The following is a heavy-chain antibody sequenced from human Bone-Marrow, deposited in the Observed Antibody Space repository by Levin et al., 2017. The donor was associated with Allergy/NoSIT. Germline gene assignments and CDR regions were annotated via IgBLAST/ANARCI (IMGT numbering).Heavy chain of an antibody. CDR3: THAHYDFGYAMDV. Sequence: ASGPTLVKPTKTLTVTCTFSGFSLTTVGVGVAWVRPPPGKALEWLAVIYWNEDKRYSPSLERRLTITKDTSKNQVVLSMTNMDPVDTGTYFCTHAHYDFGYAMDVWGQGTTVIVSS. J-gene: IGHJ6*02. D-gene: IGHD3-3*01. V-gene: IGHV2-5*04. CDR2: IYWNEDK. CDR1: GFSLTTVGVG.